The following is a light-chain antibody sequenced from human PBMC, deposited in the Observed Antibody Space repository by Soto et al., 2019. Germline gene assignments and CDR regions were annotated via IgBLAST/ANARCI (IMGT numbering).Light chain of an antibody. CDR2: DVS. J-gene: IGLJ2*01. V-gene: IGLV2-14*01. CDR1: SSDVGGYNY. CDR3: SSYTSSSPL. Sequence: QSALTQPASVSGSPGQLITISCTGTSSDVGGYNYVSWYQQHPGKAPKLMIYDVSNRPSGVSNRFSGSKSGNTASLTISGLQAEDEADYYCSSYTSSSPLFGGGTKLTVL.